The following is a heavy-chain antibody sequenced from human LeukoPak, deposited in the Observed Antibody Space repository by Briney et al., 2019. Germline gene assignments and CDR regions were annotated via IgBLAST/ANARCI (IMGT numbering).Heavy chain of an antibody. CDR2: INPNSGDT. D-gene: IGHD6-13*01. J-gene: IGHJ4*02. CDR1: GYSLTGYY. V-gene: IGHV1-2*02. Sequence: GVSVKVSCKASGYSLTGYYMHWLRQAPGRGLEWMGWINPNSGDTGYAQKFQGRVTMTRDMSISTIYMELTRLRSDDTALYYCARWDGYSSSPDYWGQGTLVTVSS. CDR3: ARWDGYSSSPDY.